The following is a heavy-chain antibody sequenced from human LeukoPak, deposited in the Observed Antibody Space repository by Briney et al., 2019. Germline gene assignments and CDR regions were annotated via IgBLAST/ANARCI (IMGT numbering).Heavy chain of an antibody. D-gene: IGHD3-16*01. CDR2: INAGNGNT. CDR1: GYTFTSYA. J-gene: IGHJ3*02. Sequence: ASVKVSCKASGYTFTSYAIHWVRQAPGQRLECMGRINAGNGNTKYSQKFQGRVTITRDTSASTAYMELSSLRSEDTAVYYCARNYDSDAFDIWGQGTMVTVSS. V-gene: IGHV1-3*01. CDR3: ARNYDSDAFDI.